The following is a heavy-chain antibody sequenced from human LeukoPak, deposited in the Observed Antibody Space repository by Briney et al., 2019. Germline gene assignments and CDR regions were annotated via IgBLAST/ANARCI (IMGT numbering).Heavy chain of an antibody. Sequence: QPGGSLLLSCAASGFTFSSYDMHWVRQPTGKGLEWVSAIGTAGDTYYPGSVKGRFTISRENAKNSLYLQMNSLRAGDTAVYYCVRGTGYSAYDYDFDYWGQGTLVTVSS. CDR1: GFTFSSYD. J-gene: IGHJ4*02. CDR3: VRGTGYSAYDYDFDY. D-gene: IGHD5-12*01. CDR2: IGTAGDT. V-gene: IGHV3-13*04.